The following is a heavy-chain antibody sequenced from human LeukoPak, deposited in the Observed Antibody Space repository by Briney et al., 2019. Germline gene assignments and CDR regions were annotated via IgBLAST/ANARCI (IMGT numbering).Heavy chain of an antibody. V-gene: IGHV3-64*02. CDR1: GFTVSSNY. Sequence: GGSLRLSCAASGFTVSSNYMSWVRQAPGKGLEYVSAISSNGGSTYYADSVKGRFNISRDNSKNTLYLQMGSLRVEDMAVYYCASDSDDYDSSGYTFHHWGQGTLVTVSS. CDR2: ISSNGGST. CDR3: ASDSDDYDSSGYTFHH. J-gene: IGHJ1*01. D-gene: IGHD3-22*01.